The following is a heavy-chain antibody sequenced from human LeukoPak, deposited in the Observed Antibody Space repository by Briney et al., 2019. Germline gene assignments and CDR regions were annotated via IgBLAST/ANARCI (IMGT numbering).Heavy chain of an antibody. D-gene: IGHD6-13*01. CDR1: GGSISSYF. CDR2: IFYSGGT. Sequence: SETLSLTCTVSGGSISSYFWSWIRQPPGKGLEWIGFIFYSGGTNYNPSLKSRVTISVDTSKNQFSLKLSSVTAADPAVYYCARAWEQQLVQGAFDIWGQGTLVTVSS. J-gene: IGHJ3*02. V-gene: IGHV4-59*01. CDR3: ARAWEQQLVQGAFDI.